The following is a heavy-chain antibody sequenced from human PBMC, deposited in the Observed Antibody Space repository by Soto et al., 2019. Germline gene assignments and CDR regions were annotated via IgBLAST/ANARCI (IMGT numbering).Heavy chain of an antibody. Sequence: GGSLRLSCAASGFTFSSYGMHWVRQAPGKGLEWVAVISYDGSNKYYADSVKGRFTISRDNSKNTLYLQMNSLRSEDTAVYYCATVIFPYYDILTGPLDWGQGTLVTVSS. CDR1: GFTFSSYG. CDR3: ATVIFPYYDILTGPLD. CDR2: ISYDGSNK. V-gene: IGHV3-30*03. J-gene: IGHJ4*02. D-gene: IGHD3-9*01.